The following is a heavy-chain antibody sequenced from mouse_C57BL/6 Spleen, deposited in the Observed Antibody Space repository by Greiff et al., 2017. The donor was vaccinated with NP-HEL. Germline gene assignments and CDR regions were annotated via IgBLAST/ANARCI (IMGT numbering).Heavy chain of an antibody. J-gene: IGHJ3*01. CDR2: INPYNGGT. CDR3: AREYYGSSGGFAY. CDR1: GYTFTDYY. Sequence: EVQLQQSGPVLVKPGASVKMSCKASGYTFTDYYMNWVKQSHGKSLEWIGVINPYNGGTSYNQKFKGKATLTVDKSSSTAYMELNSLTSEDSAVYYCAREYYGSSGGFAYWGQGTLVTVSA. V-gene: IGHV1-19*01. D-gene: IGHD1-1*01.